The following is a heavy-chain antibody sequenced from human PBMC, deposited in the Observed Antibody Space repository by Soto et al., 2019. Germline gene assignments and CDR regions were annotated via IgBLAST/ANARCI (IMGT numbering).Heavy chain of an antibody. Sequence: ASVKVSCKASGGTFSSYAISWVRQAPGQGLEWMGGIIPIFGTANYAQKFQGRVTITADESTSTAYMELSSLRSEDTAVYYCASGSYIGYYYYGMDVWGQGTTVTVPS. CDR3: ASGSYIGYYYYGMDV. CDR1: GGTFSSYA. D-gene: IGHD1-26*01. CDR2: IIPIFGTA. V-gene: IGHV1-69*13. J-gene: IGHJ6*02.